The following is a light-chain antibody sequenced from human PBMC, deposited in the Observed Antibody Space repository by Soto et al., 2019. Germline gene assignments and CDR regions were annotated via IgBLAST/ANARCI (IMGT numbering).Light chain of an antibody. CDR2: DAS. CDR3: QQNNVYSGLS. CDR1: QSISNR. V-gene: IGKV1-5*01. J-gene: IGKJ4*01. Sequence: DIEMTQSPSTLSASVGDRVTITCRARQSISNRLAWYQQKLGKAPKFLIFDASNLKSGVPSRFSGSGSGTQSTHTSSSLQSDDFATYYSQQNNVYSGLSFVGGTNVEIQ.